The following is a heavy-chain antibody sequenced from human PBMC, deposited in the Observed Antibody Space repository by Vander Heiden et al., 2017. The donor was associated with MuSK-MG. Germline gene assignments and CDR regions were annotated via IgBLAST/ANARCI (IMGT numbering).Heavy chain of an antibody. V-gene: IGHV3-15*01. D-gene: IGHD3-10*01. CDR2: IKSKTDGGTT. CDR1: GFTFSNAW. J-gene: IGHJ4*02. Sequence: EVQLVESGGGLVKPGGSLRLSCAASGFTFSNAWMSWVRQAPGKGLEWVGRIKSKTDGGTTDYAAPVKGRFTISRDDSKNTRDLKRNSLKTEETAVYYCTTDRRAGRRLGELFDYWGQGTLVTVSS. CDR3: TTDRRAGRRLGELFDY.